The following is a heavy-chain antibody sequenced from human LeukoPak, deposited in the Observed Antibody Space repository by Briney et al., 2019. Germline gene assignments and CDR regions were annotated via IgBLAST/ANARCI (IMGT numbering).Heavy chain of an antibody. CDR2: INPNSGDT. V-gene: IGHV1-2*02. Sequence: ASVKVSCKASGYTFTGYYMHWVRQAPGQGLEWMGWINPNSGDTNYAQKFQGGVTMTRDTSISTAYMELSRLRSDDTAVYYCARSRPYIVVVSGAVFSGFGYWGQGTLVTVSS. CDR1: GYTFTGYY. J-gene: IGHJ4*02. CDR3: ARSRPYIVVVSGAVFSGFGY. D-gene: IGHD2-2*01.